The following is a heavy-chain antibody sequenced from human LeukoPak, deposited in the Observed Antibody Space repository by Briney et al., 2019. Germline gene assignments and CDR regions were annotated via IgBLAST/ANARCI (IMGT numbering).Heavy chain of an antibody. J-gene: IGHJ4*02. D-gene: IGHD6-19*01. CDR1: GGSFSGYY. Sequence: SETLSLTCGIYGGSFSGYYWSWIRQPPGKGLEWIGYIYYSGSTNYNPSLKSRVTISLDTSRNQFSLNLTSVTAADTAVYYCARGLILAGETLGYWGQGTLVTVSS. V-gene: IGHV4-59*12. CDR3: ARGLILAGETLGY. CDR2: IYYSGST.